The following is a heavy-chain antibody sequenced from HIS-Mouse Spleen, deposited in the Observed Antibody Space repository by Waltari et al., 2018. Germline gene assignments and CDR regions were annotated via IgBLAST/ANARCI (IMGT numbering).Heavy chain of an antibody. CDR3: AREIPYSSSWYDWYFDL. CDR1: GGSISSSSYY. V-gene: IGHV4-39*07. Sequence: QLQLQESGPGLVKPSETLSLTCTVSGGSISSSSYYWGWIRQPPGKGLEWIGGIYYSGHTYYNPSRKSRVTISVDTSKNQFSLKLSSVTAADTAVYYCAREIPYSSSWYDWYFDLWGRGTLVTVSS. J-gene: IGHJ2*01. D-gene: IGHD6-13*01. CDR2: IYYSGHT.